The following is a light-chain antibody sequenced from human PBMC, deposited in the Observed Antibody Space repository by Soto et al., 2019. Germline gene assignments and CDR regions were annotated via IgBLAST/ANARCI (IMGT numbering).Light chain of an antibody. V-gene: IGLV2-14*01. Sequence: QSVLTQPASVSGSPGQSITISCTGTSSDVGGYNYVSWYQQHPGKAPKLMIYEVSNRPSGVSNRFSGSKSGNTASLTISGLQAEDEADYYCSSYTSSSTLYVFRSGTNVTVL. J-gene: IGLJ1*01. CDR1: SSDVGGYNY. CDR3: SSYTSSSTLYV. CDR2: EVS.